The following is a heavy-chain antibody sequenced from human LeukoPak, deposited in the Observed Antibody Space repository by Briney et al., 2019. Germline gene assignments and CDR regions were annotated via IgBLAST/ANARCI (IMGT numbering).Heavy chain of an antibody. Sequence: QPGGSLRLSCAASGFILSNYDMHWVRQRPGKGLEWVSTIGTAGDTYYADSVKGRFTISRDNSKNTLYLQMNSLRAEDTAVYYCANPSRGYYDSSGPVTYYYGMDVWGQGTTVTVSS. CDR2: IGTAGDT. V-gene: IGHV3-13*01. J-gene: IGHJ6*02. D-gene: IGHD3-22*01. CDR1: GFILSNYD. CDR3: ANPSRGYYDSSGPVTYYYGMDV.